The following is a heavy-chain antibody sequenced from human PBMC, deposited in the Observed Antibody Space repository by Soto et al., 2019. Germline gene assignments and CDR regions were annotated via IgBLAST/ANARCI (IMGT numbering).Heavy chain of an antibody. D-gene: IGHD1-26*01. CDR2: ISGSGGST. CDR1: GFTFSSYA. CDR3: SKVFSKWERYYCDY. J-gene: IGHJ4*02. Sequence: GESLKISCAASGFTFSSYAMSWVRQAPGKGLEWVSAISGSGGSTYYADSVKGRFTISRDNSKNTLYLQMNSLRAEDTAVYYCSKVFSKWERYYCDYWGQGTLVTVSS. V-gene: IGHV3-23*01.